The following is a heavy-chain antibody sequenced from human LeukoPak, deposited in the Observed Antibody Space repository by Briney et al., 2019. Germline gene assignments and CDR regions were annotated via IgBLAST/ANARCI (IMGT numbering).Heavy chain of an antibody. Sequence: GASVKVSCKASGYTFTGYYMHWVRQAPGQGLEWMGWINPNSGGTNYAQKFQGRVTMTRDTSISTAYMELSRLRSDDTAVYYCARVHFRVTAMPFCYWGQGTLVTVSS. CDR2: INPNSGGT. J-gene: IGHJ4*02. CDR3: ARVHFRVTAMPFCY. D-gene: IGHD2-21*02. CDR1: GYTFTGYY. V-gene: IGHV1-2*02.